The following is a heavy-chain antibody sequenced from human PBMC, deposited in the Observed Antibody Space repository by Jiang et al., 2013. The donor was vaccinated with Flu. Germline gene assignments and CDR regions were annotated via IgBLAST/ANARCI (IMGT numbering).Heavy chain of an antibody. D-gene: IGHD3-10*01. Sequence: GSGLVKPSETLSLTCTVSGGSISSSSYYWGWIRQPPGKGLEWIGSIYYSGSTYYNPSLKSRVTISVDTSKNQFSLKLSSVTAADTAVYYCARARRITMVQGVNYYFDYWGQGTLVTVSS. CDR3: ARARRITMVQGVNYYFDY. CDR2: IYYSGST. J-gene: IGHJ4*02. V-gene: IGHV4-39*07. CDR1: GGSISSSSYY.